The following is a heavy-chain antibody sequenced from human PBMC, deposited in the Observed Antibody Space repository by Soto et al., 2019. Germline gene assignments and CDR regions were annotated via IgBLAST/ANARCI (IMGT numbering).Heavy chain of an antibody. CDR2: IIPLLGIA. V-gene: IGHV1-69*02. J-gene: IGHJ4*02. D-gene: IGHD2-21*01. Sequence: QVQLVQSGAEVKKPGSSVKVSCKASGGTFGSYTISWVRQAPGQGLEWMGRIIPLLGIANDAQKFQGRVTITADKSTSTAYMELSRLRSEDTAVYYCARADHLNCGGDCWAQGTLVTVSS. CDR1: GGTFGSYT. CDR3: ARADHLNCGGDC.